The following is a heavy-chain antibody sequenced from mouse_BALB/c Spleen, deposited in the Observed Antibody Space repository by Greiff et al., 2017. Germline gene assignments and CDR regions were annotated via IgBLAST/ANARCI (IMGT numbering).Heavy chain of an antibody. D-gene: IGHD2-3*01. CDR2: IDPANGNT. CDR3: VSIYDGYYGDY. Sequence: EVQLQQSGAELVKPGASVKLSCTASGFNIKDTYMHWVKQRPEQGLEWIGRIDPANGNTKYDPKFQGKATITADTSSNTAYLQLSSLTSEDTAVYYCVSIYDGYYGDYWGQGTTLTVSS. J-gene: IGHJ2*01. CDR1: GFNIKDTY. V-gene: IGHV14-3*02.